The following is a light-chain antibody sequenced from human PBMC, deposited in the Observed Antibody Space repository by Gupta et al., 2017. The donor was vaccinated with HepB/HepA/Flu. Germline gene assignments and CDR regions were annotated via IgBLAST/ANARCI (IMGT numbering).Light chain of an antibody. CDR1: KLGDKY. CDR3: QAWDSNTVV. CDR2: QDS. V-gene: IGLV3-1*01. Sequence: SYELTQPPSVSVSPGQTASITCSGDKLGDKYACWYQQKPVQSPVLVIYQDSKPPAGIHELFSSENSGNTVTLTISGTQARDDDDYYCQAWDSNTVVFGGGNKLTVL. J-gene: IGLJ2*01.